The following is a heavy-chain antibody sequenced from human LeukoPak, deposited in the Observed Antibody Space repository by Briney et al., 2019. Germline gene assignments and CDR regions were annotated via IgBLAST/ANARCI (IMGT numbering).Heavy chain of an antibody. CDR2: ISGGGST. CDR3: ARDQAYDYVWGSNRYAY. V-gene: IGHV3-23*01. D-gene: IGHD3-16*02. CDR1: GFTFNSHA. J-gene: IGHJ4*02. Sequence: PGGSLRLSCAASGFTFNSHAMSWVRQAPGKGLEWVSAISGGGSTYHADFVKGRFTISRDNSKNTLSLQMNSLRVEDTALYYCARDQAYDYVWGSNRYAYWGQGTLVTVSS.